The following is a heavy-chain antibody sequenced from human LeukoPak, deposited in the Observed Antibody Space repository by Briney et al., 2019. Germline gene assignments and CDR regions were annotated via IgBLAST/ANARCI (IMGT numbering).Heavy chain of an antibody. Sequence: SETLSLTCTVSGGSISSGDYYRSWIRQPPGKGLEWIGYIYYSGSTYYNPSLKSPVTIPVDTSKNQFSLKLSSVTAADTAVYYCARDLLNEGNHLDYWGQGTLVTVSS. CDR1: GGSISSGDYY. V-gene: IGHV4-30-4*01. CDR3: ARDLLNEGNHLDY. D-gene: IGHD4-23*01. J-gene: IGHJ4*02. CDR2: IYYSGST.